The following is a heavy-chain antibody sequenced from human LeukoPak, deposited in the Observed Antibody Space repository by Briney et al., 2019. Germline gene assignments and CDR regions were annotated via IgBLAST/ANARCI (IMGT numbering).Heavy chain of an antibody. J-gene: IGHJ4*02. CDR3: AKTTTGFSSGRFPGWPVDY. Sequence: GGSLRLSCPASGFTFSSYAMYWVRQAPGKGLEWVTDIFGSGGSTHYADSVKGRFTISRDNSKNTVYLQMNSLRAEDTAVYYCAKTTTGFSSGRFPGWPVDYWGQGTLVTVSS. D-gene: IGHD6-19*01. CDR2: IFGSGGST. CDR1: GFTFSSYA. V-gene: IGHV3-23*01.